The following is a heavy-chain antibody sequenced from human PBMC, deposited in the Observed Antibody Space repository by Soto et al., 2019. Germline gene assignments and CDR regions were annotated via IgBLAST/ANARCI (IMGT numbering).Heavy chain of an antibody. CDR2: ISSSSSTI. Sequence: GGSMKLSCTASGFTFNSYSMNWVRQAPGKGLEWVSYISSSSSTIYYADSVKGRFTISRDNAKNSLYLQMNSLRAEDTAVYYCASPRGIYDYIWGSYRYWGQGTLVTVSS. V-gene: IGHV3-48*01. D-gene: IGHD3-16*02. CDR1: GFTFNSYS. CDR3: ASPRGIYDYIWGSYRY. J-gene: IGHJ4*02.